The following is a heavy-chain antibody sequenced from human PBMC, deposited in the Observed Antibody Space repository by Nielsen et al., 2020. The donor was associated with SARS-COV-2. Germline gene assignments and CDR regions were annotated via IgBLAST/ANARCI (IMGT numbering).Heavy chain of an antibody. J-gene: IGHJ6*02. Sequence: WIRQSPSRGLEWLGRTYYRSKWYNDYAVSVKSRITINPDTSKNQFSLKLSSVTATDTAVYYCARDRRQGMGYYYYGMDVWGQGTTVTVSS. CDR3: ARDRRQGMGYYYYGMDV. V-gene: IGHV6-1*01. CDR2: TYYRSKWYN. D-gene: IGHD3-10*01.